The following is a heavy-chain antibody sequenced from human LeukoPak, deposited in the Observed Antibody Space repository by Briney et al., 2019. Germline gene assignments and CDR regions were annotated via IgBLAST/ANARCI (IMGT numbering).Heavy chain of an antibody. D-gene: IGHD2-2*02. CDR2: ISSSSSYI. CDR1: GFTFSSYS. CDR3: ARDGPPIVVVPAALQYYYYYGMDV. Sequence: GGSLRLSCAASGFTFSSYSMNWVRQAPGKGLEWVSSISSSSSYIYYADSVKGRFTISRDNAKNSLYLQMNSLRAEDTAVYYCARDGPPIVVVPAALQYYYYYGMDVWGQGTTATVSS. V-gene: IGHV3-21*01. J-gene: IGHJ6*02.